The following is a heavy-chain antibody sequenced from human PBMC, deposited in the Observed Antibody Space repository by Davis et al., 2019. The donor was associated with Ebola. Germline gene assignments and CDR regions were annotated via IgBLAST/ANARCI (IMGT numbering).Heavy chain of an antibody. CDR2: IYYSGST. CDR3: ARIWSGYYGIDY. J-gene: IGHJ4*02. V-gene: IGHV4-61*01. Sequence: SETLSLTCTVSGGSVSSGSYYWSWIRQPPGKGLEWIGYIYYSGSTNYNPSLKSRVTISVDTSKNQFSLKLSSVTAADTAVYYCARIWSGYYGIDYWGQGTLVTVSS. CDR1: GGSVSSGSYY. D-gene: IGHD3-3*01.